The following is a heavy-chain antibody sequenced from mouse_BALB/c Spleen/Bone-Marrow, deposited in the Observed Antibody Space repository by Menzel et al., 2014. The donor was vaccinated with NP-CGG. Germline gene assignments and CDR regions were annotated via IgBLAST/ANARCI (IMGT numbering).Heavy chain of an antibody. J-gene: IGHJ3*01. CDR1: GFNIKDTY. CDR3: ARSLYDGYFSWFAY. Sequence: EVQLQQSGAELAKPGASVKLSCTASGFNIKDTYMHWVKQRPEQGLEWIGRIDPANGNTKYDPKFQGKATITADTSSNTAYLQLSSLTSEDEAVYYCARSLYDGYFSWFAYWGQGTLVTVSA. V-gene: IGHV14-3*02. D-gene: IGHD2-3*01. CDR2: IDPANGNT.